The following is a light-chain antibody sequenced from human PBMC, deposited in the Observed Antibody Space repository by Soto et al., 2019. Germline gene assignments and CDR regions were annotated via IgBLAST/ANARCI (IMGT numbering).Light chain of an antibody. J-gene: IGKJ5*01. CDR1: QSVRSD. CDR2: GTS. Sequence: EIVLTQSPATQSLSPGEGAALSCGASQSVRSDLAWYQQKPGQAPRILIYGTSTRDTGIPDRFSGSGSGTECTLIINRLEPEDFEAYYCLQYGSSIITFGQGTRLEIK. V-gene: IGKV3-20*01. CDR3: LQYGSSIIT.